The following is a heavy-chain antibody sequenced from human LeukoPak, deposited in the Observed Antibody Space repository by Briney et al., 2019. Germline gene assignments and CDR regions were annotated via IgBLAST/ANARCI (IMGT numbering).Heavy chain of an antibody. D-gene: IGHD4-23*01. CDR1: GITFSSYW. Sequence: GGSLRLSCAASGITFSSYWMSWVRQAPGKGMEWDSAISGSGGSTYYADSVKGRFTISRDNSKNTLYLQMNSLRAEDTAVYYCAKDPVANPFVAFDIWGQGTMVTASS. J-gene: IGHJ3*02. CDR3: AKDPVANPFVAFDI. CDR2: ISGSGGST. V-gene: IGHV3-23*01.